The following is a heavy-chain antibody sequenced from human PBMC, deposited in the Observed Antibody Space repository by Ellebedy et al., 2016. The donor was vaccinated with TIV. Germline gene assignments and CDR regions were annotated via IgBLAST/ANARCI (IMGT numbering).Heavy chain of an antibody. V-gene: IGHV4-39*07. CDR1: GGSISSNSYY. CDR3: ASQPVVVVPPDFDY. J-gene: IGHJ4*02. Sequence: SETLFLTCTVSGGSISSNSYYWGCIRQPPGKGLEWIGTIHYSGTTYYNPSLKSRVSMSLDTSKNQFSLKLTSVTAADTAVYYCASQPVVVVPPDFDYWGQGALVTVSS. CDR2: IHYSGTT. D-gene: IGHD2-2*01.